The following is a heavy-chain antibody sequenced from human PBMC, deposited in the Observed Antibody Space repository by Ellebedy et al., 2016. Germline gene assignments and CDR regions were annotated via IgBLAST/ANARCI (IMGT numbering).Heavy chain of an antibody. CDR3: ARERVVPAAMLSYYYYGMDV. D-gene: IGHD2-2*01. CDR2: IKQDGSEK. V-gene: IGHV3-7*01. CDR1: GFTFSSYW. Sequence: GESLKISXAASGFTFSSYWMSWVRQAPGKGLEWVANIKQDGSEKYYADSVKGRFTISRDNSKNTLYLQMNSLRAEDTAVYYCARERVVPAAMLSYYYYGMDVWGQGTTVTVSS. J-gene: IGHJ6*02.